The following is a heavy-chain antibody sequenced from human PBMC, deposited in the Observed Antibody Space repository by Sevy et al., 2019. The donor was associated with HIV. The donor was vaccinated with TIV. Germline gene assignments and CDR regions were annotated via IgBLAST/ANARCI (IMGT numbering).Heavy chain of an antibody. D-gene: IGHD6-6*01. CDR3: TRDLEYSSSYYFDY. Sequence: GGSLRLSCTASGFTFGDYAMSWFRQAPGKGVEWVGFIRSKAYGGTTEYAASVKGRVTISRDDSKSIAYLQMNSLKTEDTAVYYCTRDLEYSSSYYFDYWGQGTLVTVSS. J-gene: IGHJ4*02. CDR2: IRSKAYGGTT. CDR1: GFTFGDYA. V-gene: IGHV3-49*03.